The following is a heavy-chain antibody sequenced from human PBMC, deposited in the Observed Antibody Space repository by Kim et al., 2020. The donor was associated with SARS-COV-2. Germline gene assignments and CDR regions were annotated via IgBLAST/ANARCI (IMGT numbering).Heavy chain of an antibody. Sequence: YSPSFQGQVTISADRSITTAYLQWSSLKASDTAIYYCARQGDAYNYYFDYWGQGTLVTVSS. J-gene: IGHJ4*02. D-gene: IGHD1-1*01. CDR3: ARQGDAYNYYFDY. V-gene: IGHV5-51*01.